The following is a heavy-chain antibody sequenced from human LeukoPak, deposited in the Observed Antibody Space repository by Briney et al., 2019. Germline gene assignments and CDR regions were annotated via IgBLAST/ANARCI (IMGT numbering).Heavy chain of an antibody. D-gene: IGHD6-25*01. Sequence: GGALRLSCASSWFTLSWYWMDSGRQAPGEGVGWGSRINSDGSSTSYADPVKGRLTISRDNAKNTLYLQMNSLRAEDTAVYYCARRSAAKDAFDIWGQGTMVTVSS. J-gene: IGHJ3*02. CDR3: ARRSAAKDAFDI. CDR1: WFTLSWYW. CDR2: INSDGSST. V-gene: IGHV3-74*01.